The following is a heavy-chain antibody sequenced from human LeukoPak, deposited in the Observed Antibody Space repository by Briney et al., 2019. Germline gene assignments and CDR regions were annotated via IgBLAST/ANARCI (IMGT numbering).Heavy chain of an antibody. D-gene: IGHD3-9*01. V-gene: IGHV1-69*13. CDR1: GGTFINYA. J-gene: IGHJ4*02. CDR2: IIPIFGTA. Sequence: SVKVSFKASGGTFINYAISWVRQAPGQGREWMGGIIPIFGTANYAQKFQGRVTITADESTSTAYMELSSLRSEDTAVYYCARVRILTGYYVLDYWGQGTLVTVSS. CDR3: ARVRILTGYYVLDY.